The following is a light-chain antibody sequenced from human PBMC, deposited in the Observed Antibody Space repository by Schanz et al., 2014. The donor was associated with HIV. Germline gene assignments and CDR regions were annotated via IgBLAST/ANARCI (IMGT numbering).Light chain of an antibody. CDR3: QSYDSSLRAV. V-gene: IGLV1-51*01. CDR2: DNY. CDR1: SSNIGNNY. Sequence: QSVLTQPPSVSAAPGQKVTISCSGSSSNIGNNYVSWYQQFPGTAPKLLIYDNYQRPSGVPDRFSGSKSGTSASLAISGLRSEDEADYYCQSYDSSLRAVFGGGTKLTVL. J-gene: IGLJ3*02.